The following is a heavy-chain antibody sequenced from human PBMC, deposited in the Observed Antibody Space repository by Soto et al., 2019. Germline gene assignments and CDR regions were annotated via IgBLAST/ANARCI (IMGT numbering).Heavy chain of an antibody. Sequence: QVQLVQSGAEVKKPGASVKVSCKASGYTFTSYGISWVRQAPGQGLEWMGWISAYNGNTNYAQKLQGRVTMTTDTSTSTAYMELRSLTSDDTAVYYCARLYCISTSCYLGMDVWGQGATVTVSS. CDR1: GYTFTSYG. J-gene: IGHJ6*02. CDR3: ARLYCISTSCYLGMDV. CDR2: ISAYNGNT. D-gene: IGHD2-2*01. V-gene: IGHV1-18*01.